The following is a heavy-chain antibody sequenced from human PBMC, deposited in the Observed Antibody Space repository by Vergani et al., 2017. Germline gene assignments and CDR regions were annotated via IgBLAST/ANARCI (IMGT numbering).Heavy chain of an antibody. V-gene: IGHV3-33*01. J-gene: IGHJ4*02. D-gene: IGHD2-8*02. CDR3: ARVRGLHWYYFDY. Sequence: VQLVESGGGVVQPGRSLRLSCAASGFTFSSYGMHWVRQAPGKGLEWVAVIWYDGSNKYYADSVKGRFTLSRDNSKNTLYLQMNSLRAEDTAVYYCARVRGLHWYYFDYWGQGTLVTVSS. CDR1: GFTFSSYG. CDR2: IWYDGSNK.